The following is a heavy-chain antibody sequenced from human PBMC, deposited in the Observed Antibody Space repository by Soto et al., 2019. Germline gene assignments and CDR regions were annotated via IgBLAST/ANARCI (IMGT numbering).Heavy chain of an antibody. J-gene: IGHJ3*02. CDR3: AREGRYDSSGGKNAFDI. CDR1: GGSISSGGYS. V-gene: IGHV4-30-2*01. CDR2: IYHSGST. D-gene: IGHD3-22*01. Sequence: QLQLQESGSGLVKPSQTLSLTCAVSGGSISSGGYSWSWIRQPPGKGLEWIGYIYHSGSTYYNPSLKSRVTISVDRSKTQFSLKLSSVTAADTAVYYCAREGRYDSSGGKNAFDIWGQGTMVTVSS.